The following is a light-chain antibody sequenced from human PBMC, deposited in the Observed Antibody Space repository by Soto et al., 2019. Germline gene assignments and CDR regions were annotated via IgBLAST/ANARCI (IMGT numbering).Light chain of an antibody. CDR2: DTS. V-gene: IGKV3-11*01. CDR1: QSVSSY. CDR3: QQRSNWAYT. J-gene: IGKJ2*01. Sequence: EIVLSQSPATLSLSPGERATLSCRASQSVSSYLAWYQQKPGQAPRLLIYDTSNRVTGIPARFTGSGSGTDFTLTISSLEPEDFAVYYCQQRSNWAYTFGQGTKLEMK.